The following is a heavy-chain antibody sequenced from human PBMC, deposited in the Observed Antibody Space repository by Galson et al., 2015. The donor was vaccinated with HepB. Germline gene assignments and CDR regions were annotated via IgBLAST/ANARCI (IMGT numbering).Heavy chain of an antibody. J-gene: IGHJ3*02. V-gene: IGHV3-66*02. CDR1: GFTFSSYW. CDR2: IYSGGST. CDR3: ARALPPAYYYDSSGSHAFDI. Sequence: SLRLSCAASGFTFSSYWMSWVRQAPGKGLEWVSVIYSGGSTYYADSVKGRFTISRDNSKNTLYLQMNSLRAEATAVYYCARALPPAYYYDSSGSHAFDIWGQGTMVTVSS. D-gene: IGHD3-22*01.